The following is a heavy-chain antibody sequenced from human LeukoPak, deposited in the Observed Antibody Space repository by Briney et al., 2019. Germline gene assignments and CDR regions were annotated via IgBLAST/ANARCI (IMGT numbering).Heavy chain of an antibody. J-gene: IGHJ4*02. CDR2: IRYDGSNK. D-gene: IGHD3-3*01. Sequence: GGSLRLSCAASVFTFSRYGMHWVRQAPGKGLEWVAFIRYDGSNKYYADSVKGRFTISRDNSKNTLYLQMNSLRAEDTAVYYCAKERGVVIKEAVFDYWGQGTLVTVSS. CDR1: VFTFSRYG. CDR3: AKERGVVIKEAVFDY. V-gene: IGHV3-30*02.